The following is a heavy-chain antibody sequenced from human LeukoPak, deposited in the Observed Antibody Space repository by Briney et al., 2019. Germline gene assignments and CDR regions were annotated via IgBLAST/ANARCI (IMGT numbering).Heavy chain of an antibody. J-gene: IGHJ5*01. CDR3: ARESDSSGWYNS. CDR1: GFSFDDYA. CDR2: ISGDGGST. D-gene: IGHD3-22*01. V-gene: IGHV3-43*02. Sequence: GGSLRLSCAAPGFSFDDYAIHWVRQAPGKGLEWVSLISGDGGSTFYADSVKGRFTISRDNSKNSLYLQMSSLRSEDTALYYCARESDSSGWYNSWGQGTLVTVSS.